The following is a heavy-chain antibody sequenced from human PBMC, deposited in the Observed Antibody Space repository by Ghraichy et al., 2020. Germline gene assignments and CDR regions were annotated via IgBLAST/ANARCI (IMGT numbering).Heavy chain of an antibody. CDR2: ISAYNGNT. V-gene: IGHV1-18*01. D-gene: IGHD3-10*01. Sequence: ASVKVSCKASGYIFINYGINWVRQAPGQGLEWMGWISAYNGNTNYAQKVQGRVTMTTDTSTSTAYMELRNLRFDDTAVYYCVRLRRYYGNDPWGQGTLVTVSS. CDR1: GYIFINYG. CDR3: VRLRRYYGNDP. J-gene: IGHJ5*02.